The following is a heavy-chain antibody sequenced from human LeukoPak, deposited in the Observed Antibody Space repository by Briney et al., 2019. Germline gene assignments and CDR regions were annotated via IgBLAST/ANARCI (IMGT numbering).Heavy chain of an antibody. CDR1: GGSISSYY. V-gene: IGHV4-59*01. J-gene: IGHJ4*02. Sequence: ASETLSLTCTVSGGSISSYYWSWIRQPPGKGLEWIGYIYYSGNTNYNPSLKSRVTISLDTSKNQFSLKLSSVTAADTAVYYCARLVAPPRNYFDYWGQGTLVIVSS. CDR3: ARLVAPPRNYFDY. D-gene: IGHD2-15*01. CDR2: IYYSGNT.